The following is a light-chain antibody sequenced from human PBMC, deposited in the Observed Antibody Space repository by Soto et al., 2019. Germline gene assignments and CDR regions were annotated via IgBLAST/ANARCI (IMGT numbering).Light chain of an antibody. V-gene: IGLV2-8*01. CDR2: EVN. CDR1: SSDVGAYNY. J-gene: IGLJ3*02. CDR3: TSYAGSNIWV. Sequence: QSALTQPPSASGSPGQSVTISCTGTSSDVGAYNYVSWYQQYPGKAPKLMIYEVNKRPSGVPDRFSGSKSGKTASLTVSGIQPEDEAGYHCTSYAGSNIWVFGGGTKLTVL.